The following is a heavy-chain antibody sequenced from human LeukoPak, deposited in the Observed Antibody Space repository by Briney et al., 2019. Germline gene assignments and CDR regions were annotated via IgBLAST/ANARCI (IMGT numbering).Heavy chain of an antibody. CDR2: ISWNSGSI. V-gene: IGHV3-9*01. J-gene: IGHJ3*02. D-gene: IGHD6-13*01. CDR3: AKALAAAGDDAFDI. CDR1: GFTFDDYA. Sequence: GGSLRLSCAASGFTFDDYAMHWVRQAPGKGLEWVSGISWNSGSIGYADSVKGRFTISRDNAKNSLYLQVNSLRAEDTALYYCAKALAAAGDDAFDIWGQGTMVTVSS.